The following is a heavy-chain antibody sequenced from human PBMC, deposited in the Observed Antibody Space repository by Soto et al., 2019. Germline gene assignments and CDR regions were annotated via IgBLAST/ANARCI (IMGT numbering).Heavy chain of an antibody. CDR1: GFTFSSYG. J-gene: IGHJ5*02. CDR3: ARPYGDSPWELNWFDP. D-gene: IGHD4-17*01. Sequence: GGSLRLSCAASGFTFSSYGMHWVRQAPGKGLEWVAVIWYDGSNKYYADSVKGRFTISRDNSKNTLYLQMNSLRAEDTAVYYCARPYGDSPWELNWFDPWGQGTLVTVSS. CDR2: IWYDGSNK. V-gene: IGHV3-33*01.